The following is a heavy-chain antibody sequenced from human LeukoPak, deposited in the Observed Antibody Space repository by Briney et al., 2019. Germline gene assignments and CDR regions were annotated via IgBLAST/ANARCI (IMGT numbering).Heavy chain of an antibody. J-gene: IGHJ5*02. CDR2: FDPEDGET. V-gene: IGHV1-24*01. D-gene: IGHD4-11*01. CDR1: GYTLTELS. Sequence: ASVKVSCKVSGYTLTELSMHWVRQAPGKGLELMGGFDPEDGETIYAQKFQGRVTMTRDTSTSTVYMDLSSLRSEDTAVYYCARGNDWFDPWGQGTLVTVSS. CDR3: ARGNDWFDP.